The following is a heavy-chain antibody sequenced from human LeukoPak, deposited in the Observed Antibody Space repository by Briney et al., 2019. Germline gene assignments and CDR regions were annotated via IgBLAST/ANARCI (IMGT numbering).Heavy chain of an antibody. J-gene: IGHJ4*02. CDR3: ARYMYYYDSSGYPTKYFDY. CDR2: IYSGGST. V-gene: IGHV3-66*02. D-gene: IGHD3-22*01. CDR1: GFTVNSNY. Sequence: QAGGSLRLSCAASGFTVNSNYMSWVRQAPGKGLEWVSVIYSGGSTYYADSVKGRFTISRDNSKNTLYLQMNSLRAEDTAVYYCARYMYYYDSSGYPTKYFDYWGQGTLVTVSS.